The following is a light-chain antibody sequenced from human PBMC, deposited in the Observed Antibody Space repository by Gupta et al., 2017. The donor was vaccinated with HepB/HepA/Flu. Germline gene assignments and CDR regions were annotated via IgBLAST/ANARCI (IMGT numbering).Light chain of an antibody. CDR1: SSNIGNNY. CDR2: ENN. J-gene: IGLJ2*01. V-gene: IGLV1-51*02. CDR3: GTWDSSRSAVV. Sequence: QSVFTQPPSVSAAPGQKVTISCSGSSSNIGNNYVSWYQQLPGTATKLPIYENNKRPSGIPDRFSGSKSGTSATLGITGLQTGDEADYYCGTWDSSRSAVVFGGGTKLTVL.